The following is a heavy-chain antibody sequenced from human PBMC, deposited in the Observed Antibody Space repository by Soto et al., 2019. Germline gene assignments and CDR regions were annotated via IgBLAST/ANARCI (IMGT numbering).Heavy chain of an antibody. CDR3: AKVMITFGGSRYGLDV. CDR2: ISYDGGNK. J-gene: IGHJ6*02. Sequence: QVQLVESGGGVVQPGRSLRLSCAASGFTFRSYGIHWVRQAPGKGLEWVAFISYDGGNKYYADSVKGRFTISRDNSKNTLFLQMNSLRAEDTAVYYCAKVMITFGGSRYGLDVWGQGTTVTVSS. D-gene: IGHD3-16*01. CDR1: GFTFRSYG. V-gene: IGHV3-30*18.